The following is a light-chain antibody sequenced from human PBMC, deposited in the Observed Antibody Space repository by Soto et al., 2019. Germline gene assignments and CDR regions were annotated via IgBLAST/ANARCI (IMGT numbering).Light chain of an antibody. J-gene: IGLJ1*01. CDR2: DVS. CDR1: SSDVGGYNY. CDR3: CSYAGSYYV. V-gene: IGLV2-11*01. Sequence: QSALTQPRSVSGSPGQSVTISCTGTSSDVGGYNYVSWYQQHPGKAPKRMIYDVSKRPSGVPDSFSGSKSGNTASLTISGLQAEDEADYYCCSYAGSYYVFGTGTKLTVL.